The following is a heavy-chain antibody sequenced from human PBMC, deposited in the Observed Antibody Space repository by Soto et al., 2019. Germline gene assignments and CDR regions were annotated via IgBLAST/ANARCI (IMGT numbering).Heavy chain of an antibody. Sequence: EVQLLESGGGLVQPGGSLRLSCAASGFTFSSYAMSWVRQAPRKGLEWVSAISGSGGSTYYADSVKGRFTISRDNSKNTLYRQMNSMGAEDTAVYYCAKDTDLSITMIVVDYFDYWGQGTLVTVSS. J-gene: IGHJ4*02. V-gene: IGHV3-23*01. CDR2: ISGSGGST. CDR3: AKDTDLSITMIVVDYFDY. CDR1: GFTFSSYA. D-gene: IGHD3-22*01.